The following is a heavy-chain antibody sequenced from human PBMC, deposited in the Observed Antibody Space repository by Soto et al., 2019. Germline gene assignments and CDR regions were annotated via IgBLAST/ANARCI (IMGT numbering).Heavy chain of an antibody. D-gene: IGHD2-21*02. CDR3: SCGGYCFPDYYYYGMDV. CDR1: GYTFTSYA. Sequence: WASVKVSCKASGYTFTSYAMHWVRQAPGQRLEWKGWITAGNGNTKDSQKFQGRVTITRDTSASTAYMELRSLGSEDTSVYYVSCGGYCFPDYYYYGMDVWGQGTTVTVSS. J-gene: IGHJ6*02. CDR2: ITAGNGNT. V-gene: IGHV1-3*01.